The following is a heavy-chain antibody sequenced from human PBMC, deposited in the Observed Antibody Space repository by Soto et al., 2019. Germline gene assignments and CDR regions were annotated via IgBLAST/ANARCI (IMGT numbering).Heavy chain of an antibody. CDR1: GFTFSSYS. V-gene: IGHV3-21*01. D-gene: IGHD6-13*01. Sequence: GGSLRLSCAASGFTFSSYSMNWVRQAPGKGLEWVSSISSSSSYIYYADSVKGRFTISRDNAKNSLYLQMNSLRAEDTAVYYCARERGVAAAGKPNYYYYMDVWGKGTTVTVSS. CDR3: ARERGVAAAGKPNYYYYMDV. J-gene: IGHJ6*03. CDR2: ISSSSSYI.